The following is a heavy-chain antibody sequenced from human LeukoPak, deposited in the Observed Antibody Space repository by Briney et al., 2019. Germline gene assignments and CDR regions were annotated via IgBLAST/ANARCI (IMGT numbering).Heavy chain of an antibody. Sequence: TGGSLRLSCAASGFSFSNYAMSWVRQAPGKGLEWVSGICAGGGNTYYADSVKGRFTISRDNSKNTLYLQMNSLRAEDTAVYYCAKSSAGSCFSSSAYWGQGTLVTVSS. CDR2: ICAGGGNT. V-gene: IGHV3-23*01. J-gene: IGHJ4*02. CDR3: AKSSAGSCFSSSAY. CDR1: GFSFSNYA. D-gene: IGHD2-15*01.